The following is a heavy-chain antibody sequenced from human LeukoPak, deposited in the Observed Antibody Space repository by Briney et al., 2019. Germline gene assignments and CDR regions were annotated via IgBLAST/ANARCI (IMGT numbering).Heavy chain of an antibody. CDR2: IKSDGST. CDR1: GFTFSSYW. Sequence: GSLRLSCAASGFTFSSYWMHLVRQPPGKGVVWVSRIKSDGSTIYADSVKGRFTISRDNAKNTLYLQMNSLRAEDTAIYCCARAVTYFYGSVTYDWFDPWGQGTLVTVSS. J-gene: IGHJ5*02. D-gene: IGHD3-10*01. V-gene: IGHV3-74*01. CDR3: ARAVTYFYGSVTYDWFDP.